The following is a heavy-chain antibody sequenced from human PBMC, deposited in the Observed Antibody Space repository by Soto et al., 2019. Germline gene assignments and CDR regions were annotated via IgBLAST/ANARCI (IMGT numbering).Heavy chain of an antibody. V-gene: IGHV4-59*01. CDR2: IYYSGST. J-gene: IGHJ5*02. CDR3: ARVPHYYDSSGYHNWFDP. Sequence: SETLSLTCTVSGGSISSYYWSWIRQPPGKGLEWIGYIYYSGSTNYNPSLKSRVTISVDTSKNQFSLKLSSVTAADTAVYYCARVPHYYDSSGYHNWFDPWGQGTLVNVSS. D-gene: IGHD3-22*01. CDR1: GGSISSYY.